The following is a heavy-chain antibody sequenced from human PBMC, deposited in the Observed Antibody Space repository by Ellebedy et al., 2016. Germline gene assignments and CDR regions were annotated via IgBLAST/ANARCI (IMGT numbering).Heavy chain of an antibody. J-gene: IGHJ4*02. CDR2: INPNSGGT. CDR1: GYTFTGYY. D-gene: IGHD2-2*02. Sequence: ASVKVSXXASGYTFTGYYMHWVRQAPGQELEWMGWINPNSGGTNYAQKFQGRVTMTRDTSISTAYMELSRLRSDDTAVYYCASYFWVVPAAIEEEYYFDYWGQGTLVTVSS. V-gene: IGHV1-2*02. CDR3: ASYFWVVPAAIEEEYYFDY.